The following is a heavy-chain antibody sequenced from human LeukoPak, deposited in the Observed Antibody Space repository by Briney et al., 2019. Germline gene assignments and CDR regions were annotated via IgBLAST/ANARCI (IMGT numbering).Heavy chain of an antibody. CDR1: GFTFSTYW. CDR3: ARDYAGSPDY. D-gene: IGHD3-10*01. J-gene: IGHJ4*02. CDR2: INGDGSTT. Sequence: GGSLRLSCTASGFTFSTYWINWVRQSPGKGLVRVALINGDGSTTTHADSVKGRFTISRDNAKNTAYLQMNSLRDEDTAVYYCARDYAGSPDYWGQGTLVTVSA. V-gene: IGHV3-74*03.